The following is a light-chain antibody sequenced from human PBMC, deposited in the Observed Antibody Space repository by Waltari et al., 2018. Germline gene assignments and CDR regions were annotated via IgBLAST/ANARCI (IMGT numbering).Light chain of an antibody. CDR3: QQRSDWPPMYT. Sequence: EIVLTQSPATLSLSPGDRVTLSCRASQSLNSSLAWYQQKFGQAPRLLIYDSSNRATGIPPRFSGSGSGTDFSLTISSLEPEDFAVYYCQQRSDWPPMYTFGQGTKLEIK. V-gene: IGKV3-11*01. CDR1: QSLNSS. CDR2: DSS. J-gene: IGKJ2*01.